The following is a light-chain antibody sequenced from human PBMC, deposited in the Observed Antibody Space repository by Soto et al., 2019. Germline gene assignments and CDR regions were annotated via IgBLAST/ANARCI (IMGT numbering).Light chain of an antibody. Sequence: EIVLTQSPGTLSLSPGERATLFCRASQSVDSTYLAWYQQKPGQAPRLLIYSASSRATGVPDRFSGRGSGTDFTLTISRLEHEDFAVYYCQQYGGSFLTFGQGTRLEIK. CDR2: SAS. V-gene: IGKV3-20*01. CDR1: QSVDSTY. CDR3: QQYGGSFLT. J-gene: IGKJ5*01.